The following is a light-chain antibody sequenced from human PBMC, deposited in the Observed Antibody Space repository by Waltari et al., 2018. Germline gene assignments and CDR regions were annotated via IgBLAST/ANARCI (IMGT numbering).Light chain of an antibody. Sequence: DTVMTQSPHSLAVYLGERATINCKSSQNILYSSNNKNYLAWYQQKPGQPPKLLLYWASTRASGVPDRFSGSGSGTDFTLTISSLRTEDVAVYYCQQYYTIPITFGQGTRLEIK. CDR1: QNILYSSNNKNY. J-gene: IGKJ5*01. V-gene: IGKV4-1*01. CDR2: WAS. CDR3: QQYYTIPIT.